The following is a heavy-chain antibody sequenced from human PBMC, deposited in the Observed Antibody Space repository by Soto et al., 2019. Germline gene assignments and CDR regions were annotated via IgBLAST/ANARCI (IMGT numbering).Heavy chain of an antibody. V-gene: IGHV3-13*01. CDR1: GFTFSSHD. CDR2: IGTAGDT. Sequence: GGSLRLSCEASGFTFSSHDMHWVRQATGKGLEWVSAIGTAGDTYYPGSVKGRFTISRENAKNSLYLQMNSLRAGDTAVYYCARARAYYMDVWGKGTTVTVSS. CDR3: ARARAYYMDV. J-gene: IGHJ6*03.